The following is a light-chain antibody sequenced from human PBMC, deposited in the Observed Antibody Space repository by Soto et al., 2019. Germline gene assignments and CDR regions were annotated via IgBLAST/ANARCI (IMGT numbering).Light chain of an antibody. CDR1: SSDVGGYNY. Sequence: QSALTQPASVSGSPGQSITISCTGTSSDVGGYNYVSWYQQHPGKAPKLMIYEVSNRPSGVSNRFSGSKSGNTASLTISGLQAEDEADYYCSSYTGSSTPYVFGTGTNLTVL. CDR3: SSYTGSSTPYV. J-gene: IGLJ1*01. V-gene: IGLV2-14*01. CDR2: EVS.